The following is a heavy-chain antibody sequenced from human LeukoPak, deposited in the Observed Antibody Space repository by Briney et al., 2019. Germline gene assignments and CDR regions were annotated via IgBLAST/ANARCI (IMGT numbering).Heavy chain of an antibody. Sequence: PSETLSLTCTVSGGSISGHYWSWIRQPPGKGLEWIGYIYYSGSTNYNPSLKSRVTISIDTSKNQFSLKLSSVTAADTAVYYCARAQGQQQLGTEYYFDYWGQGTLVTVSS. CDR1: GGSISGHY. J-gene: IGHJ4*02. V-gene: IGHV4-59*11. CDR3: ARAQGQQQLGTEYYFDY. D-gene: IGHD6-13*01. CDR2: IYYSGST.